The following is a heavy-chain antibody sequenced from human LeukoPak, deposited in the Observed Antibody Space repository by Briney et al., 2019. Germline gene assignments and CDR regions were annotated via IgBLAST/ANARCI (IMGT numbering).Heavy chain of an antibody. CDR1: GGSFSGYY. CDR3: ARGKVTMVRGVISRDFYYMDV. D-gene: IGHD3-10*01. CDR2: ISHIRST. Sequence: PSETLSLTCAVYGGSFSGYYWSWIRQPPGKGLEWIGDISHIRSTNYNPSLKSRVNISIDTSKKQFSLKLSAVTAADTAVYYCARGKVTMVRGVISRDFYYMDVWGKGTTVTVSS. V-gene: IGHV4-34*01. J-gene: IGHJ6*03.